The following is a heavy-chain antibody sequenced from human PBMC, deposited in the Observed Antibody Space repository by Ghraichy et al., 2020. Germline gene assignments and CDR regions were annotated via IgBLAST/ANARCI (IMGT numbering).Heavy chain of an antibody. D-gene: IGHD1-26*01. CDR1: GGAFSSGGYY. CDR2: IYYSGST. Sequence: SLNISCTVSGGAFSSGGYYWNWIRQHPGKGLEWIGYIYYSGSTSYNPSLKSRVTISIDTSKNQFSLKMSSVTAADTAVYYCVRDRWESLGWFDPWGQGTLVTVSS. V-gene: IGHV4-31*03. J-gene: IGHJ5*02. CDR3: VRDRWESLGWFDP.